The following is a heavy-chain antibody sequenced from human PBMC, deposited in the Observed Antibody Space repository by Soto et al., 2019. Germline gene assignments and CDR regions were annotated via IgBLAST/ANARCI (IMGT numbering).Heavy chain of an antibody. CDR3: ARVLGGYCSSTSCYPLDY. Sequence: SVKVSCKASGGTFSSYAISWLRQAPGQGLEWMGGIIPIFGTANYAQKFQGRVTITADESTSTAYMELSSLRSEDTAVYYCARVLGGYCSSTSCYPLDYWGQGTLVTVSS. CDR2: IIPIFGTA. V-gene: IGHV1-69*13. CDR1: GGTFSSYA. D-gene: IGHD2-2*01. J-gene: IGHJ4*02.